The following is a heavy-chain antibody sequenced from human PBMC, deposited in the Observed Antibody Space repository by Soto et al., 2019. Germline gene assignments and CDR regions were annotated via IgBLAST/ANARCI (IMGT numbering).Heavy chain of an antibody. J-gene: IGHJ3*02. V-gene: IGHV3-11*01. D-gene: IGHD6-19*01. CDR3: ARDAGRQWRGTDAFDI. Sequence: QVQLVEAGGGLVKPGGSLRLSCAPSGFTFSDYYMRWIRQAPGKGLEWVSYISSSGSTIYYADSVKGRFTISRENAKNYLYLQMNSLRAEDTAVYYCARDAGRQWRGTDAFDIWVQGTMVTVSS. CDR2: ISSSGSTI. CDR1: GFTFSDYY.